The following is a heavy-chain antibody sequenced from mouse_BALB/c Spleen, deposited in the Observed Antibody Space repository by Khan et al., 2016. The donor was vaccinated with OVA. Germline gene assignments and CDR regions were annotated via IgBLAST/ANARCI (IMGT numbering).Heavy chain of an antibody. CDR3: ARSKYSTFAY. D-gene: IGHD2-5*01. V-gene: IGHV5-9*03. CDR2: ISSGGDNT. CDR1: GFTYSSFS. Sequence: EVQLQESGGGLVKPGGSLKLSCAASGFTYSSFSMSWVRQTPEKRLEWVATISSGGDNTYYPDSVKGRFTISRDNARHNLYLQMSSLRSEDTALYYCARSKYSTFAYWGQGTLVTVSA. J-gene: IGHJ3*01.